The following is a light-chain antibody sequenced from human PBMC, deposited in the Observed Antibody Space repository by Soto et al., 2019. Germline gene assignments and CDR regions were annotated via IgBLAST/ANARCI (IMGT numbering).Light chain of an antibody. J-gene: IGKJ1*01. Sequence: DIQMTQSPSTLSASVGDRVTITCRASQSISSWLAWYQQKPGKAPKLLIFDASSLESGTPSRFSGRRSGTQFTLTINGLQPDDFATYYCQHYNSYSEAFGQGTKVDSK. CDR2: DAS. CDR1: QSISSW. V-gene: IGKV1-5*01. CDR3: QHYNSYSEA.